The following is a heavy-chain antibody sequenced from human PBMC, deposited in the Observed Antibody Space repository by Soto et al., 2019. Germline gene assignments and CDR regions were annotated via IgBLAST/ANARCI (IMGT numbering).Heavy chain of an antibody. J-gene: IGHJ6*02. CDR1: GGPISSSSYY. CDR3: ARRNSSSWNYYYYGMDV. CDR2: IYYSGST. V-gene: IGHV4-39*01. Sequence: SETLSLTCTVSGGPISSSSYYWGWIRQPPGKGLEWIGSIYYSGSTYYNPSLKSRVTISVDTSKNQFSLKLSSVTAADTAVYYCARRNSSSWNYYYYGMDVWGQGTTVTVSS. D-gene: IGHD6-13*01.